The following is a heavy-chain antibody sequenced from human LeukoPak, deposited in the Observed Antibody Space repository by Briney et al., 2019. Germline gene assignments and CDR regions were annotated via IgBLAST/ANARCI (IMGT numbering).Heavy chain of an antibody. CDR3: ARLLWFGGYYFNY. J-gene: IGHJ4*02. CDR1: GYFISSGYY. CDR2: IYHSGTT. D-gene: IGHD3-10*01. V-gene: IGHV4-38-2*01. Sequence: SETLSLTCAASGYFISSGYYWGWIRQPPGKGLEWIGSIYHSGTTYYNPSLKSRVTISVDTSKNQFSLKLSSVTAADTAVFYCARLLWFGGYYFNYWGQGTLVTVSS.